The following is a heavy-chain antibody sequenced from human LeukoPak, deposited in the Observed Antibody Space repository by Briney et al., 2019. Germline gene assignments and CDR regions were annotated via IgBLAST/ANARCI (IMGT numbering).Heavy chain of an antibody. CDR1: GGAISSSDDY. J-gene: IGHJ3*02. CDR2: IYYTGSS. D-gene: IGHD3-10*01. V-gene: IGHV4-39*07. Sequence: SETLSLTCSVSGGAISSSDDYWGFVRQTPGKGLEWMGSIYYTGSSHYNPSLKSRVTISVDTSKNQFSLKLSSVTAADTAVYYCARKTYGSGSYYFRPHDAFDIWGQGTMVTVSS. CDR3: ARKTYGSGSYYFRPHDAFDI.